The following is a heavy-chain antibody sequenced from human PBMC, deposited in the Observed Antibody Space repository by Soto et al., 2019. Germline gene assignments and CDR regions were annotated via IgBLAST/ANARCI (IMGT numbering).Heavy chain of an antibody. CDR1: GYTFTSYD. CDR2: MNPNSGNT. D-gene: IGHD6-13*01. Sequence: GASVKVSCKASGYTFTSYDITWVRQATGQGLEWMGWMNPNSGNTDYAQKFQGRVTMTRNTSISTAYMELSSLRSEDTAMYYCARSYSSSWYDYWGQGTLVTVSS. V-gene: IGHV1-8*01. CDR3: ARSYSSSWYDY. J-gene: IGHJ4*02.